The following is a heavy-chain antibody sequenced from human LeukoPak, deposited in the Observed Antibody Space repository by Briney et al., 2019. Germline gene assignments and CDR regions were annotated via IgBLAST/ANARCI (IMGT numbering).Heavy chain of an antibody. CDR2: ISSSGSTI. J-gene: IGHJ4*02. Sequence: PGGSLRLSCAASGFTFSDYYMSWIRQAPGKGLEWVSYISSSGSTIYYADSVKGRFTISRDNAKNSLYLQMNSLRAEDTAVYYCARDATYCTNGVCYTRFDCWGQGTLVTVSS. CDR3: ARDATYCTNGVCYTRFDC. V-gene: IGHV3-11*04. CDR1: GFTFSDYY. D-gene: IGHD2-8*01.